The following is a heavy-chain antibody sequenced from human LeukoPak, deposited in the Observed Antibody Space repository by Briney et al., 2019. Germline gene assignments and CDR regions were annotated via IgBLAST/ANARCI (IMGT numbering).Heavy chain of an antibody. CDR1: GYTFTSYA. V-gene: IGHV1-3*01. Sequence: GASVKVSCKASGYTFTSYAMHWVRQAPGQRLEWMGWINAGNGNTKYSQKFQGRVTITRDTSASTAYMELSSLRSEDTAVYYCARVGKFSEYDFWSGHDPWYFDYWGQGTLVTVSS. D-gene: IGHD3-3*01. J-gene: IGHJ4*02. CDR3: ARVGKFSEYDFWSGHDPWYFDY. CDR2: INAGNGNT.